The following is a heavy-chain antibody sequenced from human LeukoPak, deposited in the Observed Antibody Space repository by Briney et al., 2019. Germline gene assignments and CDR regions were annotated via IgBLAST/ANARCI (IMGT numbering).Heavy chain of an antibody. J-gene: IGHJ4*02. CDR1: GESFSGYY. CDR2: INHSGST. Sequence: KTSETLSLTCAVYGESFSGYYWSWIRQPPGKGLEWIGEINHSGSTNYNPSLKSRVTISVDTSKNQFSLKLSSVTAADTAVYYCARRRITMVRGVIRAPFDYWGQGTLVTVSS. D-gene: IGHD3-10*01. V-gene: IGHV4-34*01. CDR3: ARRRITMVRGVIRAPFDY.